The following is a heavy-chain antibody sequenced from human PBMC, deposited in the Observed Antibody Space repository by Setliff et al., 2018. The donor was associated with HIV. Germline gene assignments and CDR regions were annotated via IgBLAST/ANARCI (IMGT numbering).Heavy chain of an antibody. CDR2: IYTTGRT. Sequence: PSETLSLTCTVSGDSISSANYFWNWIRQPAGKGLERIGHIYTTGRTNYNPSLKSRVTISLDTSKNQFFLRLSSVTAADTAVYYCAAATTLDYWGQGTLVTVSS. V-gene: IGHV4-61*09. CDR1: GDSISSANYF. J-gene: IGHJ4*02. CDR3: AAATTLDY. D-gene: IGHD1-26*01.